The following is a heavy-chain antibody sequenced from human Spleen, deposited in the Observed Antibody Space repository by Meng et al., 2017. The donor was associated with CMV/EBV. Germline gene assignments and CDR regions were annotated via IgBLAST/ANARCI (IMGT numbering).Heavy chain of an antibody. CDR3: ARGRSLGSSSSPTWDY. J-gene: IGHJ4*02. D-gene: IGHD2-2*01. V-gene: IGHV1-2*02. Sequence: ASVKVSCKASGYTFTGYYIHWLRQAPGQGLEWMGWINPNSGDTSFAQKFQGRVTMTRDTSISTAYKELSRLRSDDTAVYYCARGRSLGSSSSPTWDYWGQGTLVTVSS. CDR2: INPNSGDT. CDR1: GYTFTGYY.